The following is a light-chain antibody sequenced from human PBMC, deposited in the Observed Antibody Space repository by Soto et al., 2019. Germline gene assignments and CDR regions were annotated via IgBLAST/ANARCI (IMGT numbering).Light chain of an antibody. J-gene: IGKJ1*01. CDR3: QQRSSWPWT. Sequence: EIVLTQSPATLSLSPGDRATLSCRASHSVGSLLAWYQQKPGQAPRLLIYFASNRATGIPDRFSGSGSGTDFTLTIASLEPEDFALFYCQQRSSWPWTFGQGTKVEVK. CDR1: HSVGSL. CDR2: FAS. V-gene: IGKV3-11*01.